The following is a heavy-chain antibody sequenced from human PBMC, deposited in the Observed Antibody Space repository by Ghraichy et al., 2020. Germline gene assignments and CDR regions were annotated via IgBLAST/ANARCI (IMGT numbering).Heavy chain of an antibody. J-gene: IGHJ4*02. CDR3: VRQVGATTGRRFDF. D-gene: IGHD1-26*01. Sequence: SGPTLVKPTQTLTLTCTFSGFSLSTSGMCVSWIRQPPGKALEWLARIDWDDDKYYSTSLKTRLTISKDTSRNQVVLQMTNMDPVDTAPDYFVRQVGATTGRRFDFWGQGTLVTVSS. V-gene: IGHV2-70*11. CDR1: GFSLSTSGMC. CDR2: IDWDDDK.